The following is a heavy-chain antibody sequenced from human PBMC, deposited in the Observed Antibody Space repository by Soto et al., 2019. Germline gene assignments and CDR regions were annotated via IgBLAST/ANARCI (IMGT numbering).Heavy chain of an antibody. CDR2: INAYNGNT. V-gene: IGHV1-18*01. Sequence: GASVKVSCKASGYTFTSYGISWVRQAPGQGLEWMGWINAYNGNTKYSQKFQGRVTFTRDTSASSAYMELSSLQSEDAAVYYCARDLDDILTGPNFDPWGQGTLVTVSS. D-gene: IGHD3-9*01. J-gene: IGHJ5*02. CDR1: GYTFTSYG. CDR3: ARDLDDILTGPNFDP.